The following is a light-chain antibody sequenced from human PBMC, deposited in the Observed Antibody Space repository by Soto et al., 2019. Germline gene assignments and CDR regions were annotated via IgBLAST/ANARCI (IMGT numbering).Light chain of an antibody. CDR1: QDVANR. Sequence: AIQLTQSPSSLSSSVGDRVIINCRASQDVANRLNWYQQTPGKPPKLLISNVSNLENGVPSRFSGSGSGTDFTLTTTSLQPEDFGTYHCQQFMSYPLTFGQGTRLDIK. V-gene: IGKV1-13*02. CDR3: QQFMSYPLT. J-gene: IGKJ5*01. CDR2: NVS.